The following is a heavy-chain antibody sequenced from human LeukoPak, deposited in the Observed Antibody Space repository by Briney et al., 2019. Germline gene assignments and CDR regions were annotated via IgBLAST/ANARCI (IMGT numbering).Heavy chain of an antibody. D-gene: IGHD3-10*01. CDR2: IIPIFGTA. J-gene: IGHJ4*02. Sequence: SVKVSCKASGGTFSSYAISWVRQAPGQGLEWMGGIIPIFGTANYAQKFQGRVTITADESTSTAYMELSSLRSEDTVVYYCARGRPQLLWFGELWGQGTLVTVSS. V-gene: IGHV1-69*13. CDR3: ARGRPQLLWFGEL. CDR1: GGTFSSYA.